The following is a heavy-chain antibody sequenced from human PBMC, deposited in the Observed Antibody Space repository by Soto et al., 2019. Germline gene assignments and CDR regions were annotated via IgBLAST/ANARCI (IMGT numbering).Heavy chain of an antibody. CDR2: INHSGST. D-gene: IGHD3-9*01. J-gene: IGHJ4*02. CDR3: ARLEGLATISYYFDF. V-gene: IGHV4-34*01. CDR1: GGSFSGYY. Sequence: SETLSLTCAVYGGSFSGYYWSWIRQPPGKGLEWIGGINHSGSTNYNPSLQTRVTISLDKSRNQFSLKLNSVTAADSAVYFCARLEGLATISYYFDFWGPGALVTVSS.